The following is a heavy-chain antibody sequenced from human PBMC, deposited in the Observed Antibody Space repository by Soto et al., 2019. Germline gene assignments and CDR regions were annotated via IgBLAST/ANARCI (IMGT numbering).Heavy chain of an antibody. Sequence: SVKVSCKASGGTFSSYTISWVRQAPGQGLEWMGRIIPILGIANYAQKFQGRVTITADKSTSTAYMELSSLRSEDTAVYYCARGREVLLCFGELFLDAFDLWGQGTMVTVSS. CDR2: IIPILGIA. D-gene: IGHD3-10*01. J-gene: IGHJ3*01. V-gene: IGHV1-69*02. CDR1: GGTFSSYT. CDR3: ARGREVLLCFGELFLDAFDL.